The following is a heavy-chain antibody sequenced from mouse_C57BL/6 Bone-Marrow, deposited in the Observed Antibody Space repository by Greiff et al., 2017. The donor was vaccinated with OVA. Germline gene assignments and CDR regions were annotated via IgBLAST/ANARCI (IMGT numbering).Heavy chain of an antibody. CDR1: GFTFSSYA. J-gene: IGHJ3*01. D-gene: IGHD2-4*01. CDR2: ISSGGAYI. CDR3: TFTYDYDAWFAY. V-gene: IGHV5-9-1*02. Sequence: DVKLVESGEGLVKPGGSLKLSCAASGFTFSSYAMSWVRQTPEKRLEWVAYISSGGAYIYYADTVNGRFTISRDNARNTLYLQMSSLKSEDTAMYYCTFTYDYDAWFAYWGQGTLVTVSA.